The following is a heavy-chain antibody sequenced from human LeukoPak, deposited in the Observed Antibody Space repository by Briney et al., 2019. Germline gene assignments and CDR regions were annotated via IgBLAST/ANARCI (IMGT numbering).Heavy chain of an antibody. D-gene: IGHD3-10*01. CDR3: ARDYYGSGSYFAFDI. V-gene: IGHV4-4*07. CDR1: GVSISSYY. Sequence: SETLSLTCTVSGVSISSYYRSWIRQPAGKGLEWIGRIYTSGSTNYNPSLKSRVTISVDTSTNQFSLKLSSVTAADTAVYYCARDYYGSGSYFAFDIWGQRTMVTVSS. CDR2: IYTSGST. J-gene: IGHJ3*02.